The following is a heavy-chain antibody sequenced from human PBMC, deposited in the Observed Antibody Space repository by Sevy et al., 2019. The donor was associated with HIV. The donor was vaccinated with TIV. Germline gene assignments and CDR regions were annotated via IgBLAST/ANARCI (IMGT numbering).Heavy chain of an antibody. D-gene: IGHD6-6*01. V-gene: IGHV1-46*01. CDR3: ARDKYASSSMDY. CDR2: INPSGGST. CDR1: GYTFSNYY. J-gene: IGHJ4*02. Sequence: ASVKVSCKASGYTFSNYYIHWVRQAPGQGLEGMGVINPSGGSTNYAQKFQGRVTMTRDTSTSTVYMELSSLRSEDTAIYYCARDKYASSSMDYWGQGTLVTVSS.